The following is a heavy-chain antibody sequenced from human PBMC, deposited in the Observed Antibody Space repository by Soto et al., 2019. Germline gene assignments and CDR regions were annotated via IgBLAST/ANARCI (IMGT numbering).Heavy chain of an antibody. CDR1: GGSITSNSYA. J-gene: IGHJ4*02. D-gene: IGHD6-13*01. CDR2: IYSSGST. CDR3: ARQGSSRWNSFDD. V-gene: IGHV4-39*01. Sequence: QLQLQESCPGLVKPSATLSLSCTVSGGSITSNSYAWGWIRQPPGKGLEWIGSIYSSGSTYYIPSPKSRVTNSVDRPKDHVSLKLSSVTAADAAVYYFARQGSSRWNSFDDWGQGTLVIVST.